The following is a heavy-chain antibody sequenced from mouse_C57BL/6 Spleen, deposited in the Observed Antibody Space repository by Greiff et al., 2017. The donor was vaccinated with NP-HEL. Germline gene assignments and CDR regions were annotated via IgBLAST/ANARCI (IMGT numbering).Heavy chain of an antibody. CDR3: ARAVYGKGAY. CDR2: IDPSGSCT. J-gene: IGHJ2*01. Sequence: QVQLQQPGAELVMPGASVKLSCKASGYTFTSYWMHWVKQRPGQGLEWIGEIDPSGSCTNYNQKFKGKSTLTVDKSSSTAYMQLSSLTSEDSAVYYCARAVYGKGAYWGQGTTLTVSS. CDR1: GYTFTSYW. V-gene: IGHV1-69*01. D-gene: IGHD1-1*01.